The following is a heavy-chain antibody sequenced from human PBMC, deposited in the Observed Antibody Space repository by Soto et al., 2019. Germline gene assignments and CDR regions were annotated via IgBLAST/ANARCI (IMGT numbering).Heavy chain of an antibody. CDR1: GGTFSSYA. V-gene: IGHV1-69*01. J-gene: IGHJ6*02. Sequence: QVQLVQSGAEVKKPGSSVKVSCKASGGTFSSYAISWVRQAPGQGLEWMGGIIPIFGTANYAQKFQGRVTITADESKGTGYMELSSLRSEDTAVYCCAACIAAAGIPAPDYCYGMDVWGQGTTVTGSS. CDR2: IIPIFGTA. CDR3: AACIAAAGIPAPDYCYGMDV. D-gene: IGHD6-13*01.